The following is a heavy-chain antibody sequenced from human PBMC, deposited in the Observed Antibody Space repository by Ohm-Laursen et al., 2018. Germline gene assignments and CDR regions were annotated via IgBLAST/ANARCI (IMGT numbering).Heavy chain of an antibody. Sequence: ASVKVSCKASGYTFINFYMHWVRQVTGQGLEWMGIINPNAGGTEYAQKFQGRVTMTRNTSISTAYMELSSLRSEDTAVYYCARFKGGYNFGGFDYWGQGTLVTVSS. CDR3: ARFKGGYNFGGFDY. D-gene: IGHD5-24*01. V-gene: IGHV1-46*01. CDR2: INPNAGGT. J-gene: IGHJ4*02. CDR1: GYTFINFY.